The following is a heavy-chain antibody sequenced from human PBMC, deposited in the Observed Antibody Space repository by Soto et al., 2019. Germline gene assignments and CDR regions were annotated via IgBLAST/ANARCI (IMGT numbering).Heavy chain of an antibody. CDR3: AKAEGYSSGWYLWRYYFDY. Sequence: GGSLRLSCAASGFTFSSYAMSWVRQAPGKGLEWVSAISGSGGSTYYADSVKGRFTISRDNSKNTLYLKMNSLRAEDTAVYYCAKAEGYSSGWYLWRYYFDYWGQGTLVTVSS. D-gene: IGHD6-19*01. J-gene: IGHJ4*02. CDR2: ISGSGGST. V-gene: IGHV3-23*01. CDR1: GFTFSSYA.